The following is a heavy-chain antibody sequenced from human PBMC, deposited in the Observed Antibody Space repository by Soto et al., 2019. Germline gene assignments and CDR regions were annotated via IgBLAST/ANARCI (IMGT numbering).Heavy chain of an antibody. J-gene: IGHJ4*02. V-gene: IGHV6-1*01. Sequence: PSQTLSLTCAISGDSVSSNSAAWNWIRQSPSRGLEWLGRTYYRSKWYNDYAVSVKSRITINPDTSKNQFSLQLNSVTPEDTAVYYCAREGGYCTNGVCSHFDYWGQGTLVTVSS. D-gene: IGHD2-8*01. CDR3: AREGGYCTNGVCSHFDY. CDR2: TYYRSKWYN. CDR1: GDSVSSNSAA.